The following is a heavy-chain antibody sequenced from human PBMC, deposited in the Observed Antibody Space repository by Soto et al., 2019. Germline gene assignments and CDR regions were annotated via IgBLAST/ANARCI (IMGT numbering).Heavy chain of an antibody. CDR1: GFTFSSYS. J-gene: IGHJ4*02. Sequence: GGSLRLSCAASGFTFSSYSMNWVRQAPGKGLEWVSYISSSSSTIYYADSVKGRFTISRDNAKNSLYLQMNSLRAEDTAVYYCARDRGLYVRPTKIDYWGQGTLVTVSS. D-gene: IGHD2-8*01. V-gene: IGHV3-48*01. CDR3: ARDRGLYVRPTKIDY. CDR2: ISSSSSTI.